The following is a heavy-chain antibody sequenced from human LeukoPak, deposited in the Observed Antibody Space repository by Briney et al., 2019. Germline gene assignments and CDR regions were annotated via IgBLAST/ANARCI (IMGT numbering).Heavy chain of an antibody. J-gene: IGHJ6*02. V-gene: IGHV1-8*02. D-gene: IGHD6-13*01. Sequence: AASVKVSCKASGGTFSSYAISWVRQAPGQGLEWMGWMNPNSGNTGYAQKFQGRVTMTRNTSISTAYMELSSLRSEDTAVYYCAQHPRSSSWYQYYGMDVWGQGTTVTVSS. CDR3: AQHPRSSSWYQYYGMDV. CDR1: GGTFSSYA. CDR2: MNPNSGNT.